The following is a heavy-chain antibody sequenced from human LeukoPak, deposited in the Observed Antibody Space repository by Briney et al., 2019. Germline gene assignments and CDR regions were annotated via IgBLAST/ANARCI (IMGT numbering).Heavy chain of an antibody. V-gene: IGHV3-30*18. Sequence: HPGGSLRLSCAASGFTFSSYGMHWVRQAPGKGLEWVAVISYDGSNKYYADSVKGRFTISRDNSKNTLHLQMNSLRAEDTAVYYCAKDAAIGWYSGWGAFDIWGQGTMVTVSS. CDR1: GFTFSSYG. J-gene: IGHJ3*02. D-gene: IGHD6-19*01. CDR2: ISYDGSNK. CDR3: AKDAAIGWYSGWGAFDI.